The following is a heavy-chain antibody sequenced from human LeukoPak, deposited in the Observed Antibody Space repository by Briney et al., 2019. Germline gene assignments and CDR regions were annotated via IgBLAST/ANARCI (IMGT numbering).Heavy chain of an antibody. CDR3: TSWGDTTAEYFQR. Sequence: GGSLRLSCAASGFTFSNYAMNWVRQAPGKGLEWVAHINPDGRDTYYVDSVKGRFTISRDNAQNSMYLQMNSLRVEDTAVYYCTSWGDTTAEYFQRWGQGTLVTVSS. J-gene: IGHJ1*01. V-gene: IGHV3-7*01. CDR1: GFTFSNYA. CDR2: INPDGRDT. D-gene: IGHD2-21*02.